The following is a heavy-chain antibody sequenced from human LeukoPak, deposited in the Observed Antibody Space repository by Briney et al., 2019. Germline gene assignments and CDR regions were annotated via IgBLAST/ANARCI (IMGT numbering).Heavy chain of an antibody. CDR3: APRPTVTIDY. CDR1: GFTFSSYA. V-gene: IGHV3-23*01. J-gene: IGHJ4*02. D-gene: IGHD4-17*01. CDR2: ISGSGGST. Sequence: GGSLRLSCAASGFTFSSYAMTWVRQAPGKGLEWVSSISGSGGSTNYADSVKGRFTISRDNSQNTLYLQMNSLRGEDTAVYYCAPRPTVTIDYWGQGTLVTVSS.